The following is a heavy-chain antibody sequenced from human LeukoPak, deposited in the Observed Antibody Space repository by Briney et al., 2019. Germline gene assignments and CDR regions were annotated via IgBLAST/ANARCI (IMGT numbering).Heavy chain of an antibody. CDR3: AKDEVVPGYYYTDV. CDR2: INSDGSST. D-gene: IGHD2-2*01. J-gene: IGHJ6*03. V-gene: IGHV3-74*01. Sequence: SGGSRRFSCAASGFTFSSYWMHWVRQAPGKGLVWVSRINSDGSSTSYADSVKGRFTISRDNSKNTMYLQMNSLNAEDTAVYYCAKDEVVPGYYYTDVWGRGTTVTISS. CDR1: GFTFSSYW.